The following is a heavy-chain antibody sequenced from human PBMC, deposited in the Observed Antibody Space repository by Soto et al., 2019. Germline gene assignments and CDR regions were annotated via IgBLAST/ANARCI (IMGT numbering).Heavy chain of an antibody. CDR3: AKVTEIRGAIYYYYGMDV. CDR1: GFIFDDYA. D-gene: IGHD3-10*01. CDR2: ISWNSGSI. J-gene: IGHJ6*02. V-gene: IGHV3-9*01. Sequence: LRLSCAASGFIFDDYAMHWVRQAPGKGLEWVSGISWNSGSIGYADSVKGRFTISRDNAKNSLYLQMNSLRAEDTALYYCAKVTEIRGAIYYYYGMDVWGQGTTVTVSS.